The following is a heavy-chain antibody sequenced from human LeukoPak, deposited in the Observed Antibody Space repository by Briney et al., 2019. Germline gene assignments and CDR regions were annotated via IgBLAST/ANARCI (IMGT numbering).Heavy chain of an antibody. D-gene: IGHD3-22*01. CDR2: IYHTGST. Sequence: SQTLSLTCAVSGGSISNCGYSWSWIRQPPGKGLEWIGYIYHTGSTYFNPSLKSRVTISVARSKNQFSLKLSSVTAADTAVYYCARGILTYYYDNSGYTANFDSWGQGTLVTVSS. V-gene: IGHV4-30-2*01. CDR3: ARGILTYYYDNSGYTANFDS. CDR1: GGSISNCGYS. J-gene: IGHJ4*02.